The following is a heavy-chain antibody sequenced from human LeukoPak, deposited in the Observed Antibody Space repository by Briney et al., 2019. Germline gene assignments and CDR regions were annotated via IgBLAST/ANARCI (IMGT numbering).Heavy chain of an antibody. V-gene: IGHV4-59*11. J-gene: IGHJ4*02. CDR3: ARGGDSFGSGSYYKAYFDY. CDR1: GGSISSHW. Sequence: SETLSLTCAVSGGSISSHWWSWVRQPPGKGLEWIGYIYSSGSTNYNPSLKSRVTISVDTSKNQFSLHLSSVTAADTAVYYCARGGDSFGSGSYYKAYFDYWGQGTLVTVSS. CDR2: IYSSGST. D-gene: IGHD3-10*01.